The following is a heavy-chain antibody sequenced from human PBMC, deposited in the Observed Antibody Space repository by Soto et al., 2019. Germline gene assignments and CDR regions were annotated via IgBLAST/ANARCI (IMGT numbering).Heavy chain of an antibody. D-gene: IGHD6-13*01. V-gene: IGHV4-34*01. CDR2: VNHSGST. Sequence: SETLSLTCAVSGGPFSGFFWSWIRQSPGKGPEWIGEVNHSGSTNYNPSLKSQFTISLDTSANQFTLKLSSVTVADTAVYYCARGAHSCSWYLRDVFDFWGQGTLVTVSS. CDR1: GGPFSGFF. J-gene: IGHJ4*02. CDR3: ARGAHSCSWYLRDVFDF.